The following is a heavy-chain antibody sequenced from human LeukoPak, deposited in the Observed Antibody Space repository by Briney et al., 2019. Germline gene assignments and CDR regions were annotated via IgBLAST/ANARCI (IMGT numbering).Heavy chain of an antibody. J-gene: IGHJ3*02. CDR2: LYSGGGA. Sequence: GGSLRLSCAASGFTVSSNSMSWVRQAPGKGLEWVSILYSGGGANYADSVKGRFTISRDNSRNTLFLQMNSLRAEDTAVYYCARDRAGGSHLSAFDIWGQGTMVTVSS. D-gene: IGHD1-26*01. CDR3: ARDRAGGSHLSAFDI. V-gene: IGHV3-53*01. CDR1: GFTVSSNS.